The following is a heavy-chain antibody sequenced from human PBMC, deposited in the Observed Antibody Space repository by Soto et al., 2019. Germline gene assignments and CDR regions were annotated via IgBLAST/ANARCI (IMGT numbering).Heavy chain of an antibody. CDR3: ARDMMYSSGHYYYYGMDV. CDR1: GYTFTGYY. Sequence: ASVKVSCKASGYTFTGYYMHWVRQAPGQGLEWMGWINPNSGGTNYAQKLQGRVTMTTDTSTSTAYMELRSLRSDDTAVYYCARDMMYSSGHYYYYGMDVWGQGTTVTVSS. D-gene: IGHD6-19*01. V-gene: IGHV1-2*02. J-gene: IGHJ6*02. CDR2: INPNSGGT.